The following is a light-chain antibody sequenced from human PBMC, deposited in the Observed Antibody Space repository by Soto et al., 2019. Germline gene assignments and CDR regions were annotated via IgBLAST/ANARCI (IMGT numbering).Light chain of an antibody. CDR3: SSYSTSRPLVV. CDR2: DVN. CDR1: SSDVGGYNY. V-gene: IGLV2-14*01. J-gene: IGLJ2*01. Sequence: QSALTQPASVSGSPGQSITISCIGTSSDVGGYNYVSWYQQSPGTVPKLMIYDVNNRPSGVSNRFSGSKSGNTASLTISGLQAEDEADYYCSSYSTSRPLVVFGGGTKLTVL.